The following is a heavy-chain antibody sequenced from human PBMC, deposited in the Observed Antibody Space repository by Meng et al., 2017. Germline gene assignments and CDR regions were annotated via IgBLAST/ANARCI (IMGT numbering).Heavy chain of an antibody. CDR1: GFTFSSYA. V-gene: IGHV3-30*04. CDR3: ARATVTTLGLDY. J-gene: IGHJ4*02. Sequence: GESLKISCAASGFTFSSYAMHWVRQAPGKGLEWVAVISYDGSNKYYADSVKGRFTISRDNSKNTLYLQMNSLRAEDTAVYYCARATVTTLGLDYWGQGT. D-gene: IGHD4-17*01. CDR2: ISYDGSNK.